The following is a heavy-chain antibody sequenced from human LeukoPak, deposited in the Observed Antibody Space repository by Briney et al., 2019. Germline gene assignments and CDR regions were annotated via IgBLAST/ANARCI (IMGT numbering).Heavy chain of an antibody. CDR3: AREGWYTGNPLRGNWFDP. CDR1: GYTFTSYY. J-gene: IGHJ5*02. D-gene: IGHD1-26*01. Sequence: ASVKVSCKASGYTFTSYYMHWVRQAPGQGLEWMGWINPDSGGAEYAQKFQGRVTMTGDTSITTAYMELSRLRSDDTAVYYCAREGWYTGNPLRGNWFDPWGQGTLVTVSS. V-gene: IGHV1-2*02. CDR2: INPDSGGA.